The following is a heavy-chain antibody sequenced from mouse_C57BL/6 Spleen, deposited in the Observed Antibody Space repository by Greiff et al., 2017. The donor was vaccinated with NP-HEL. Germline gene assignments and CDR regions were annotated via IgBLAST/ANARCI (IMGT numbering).Heavy chain of an antibody. V-gene: IGHV1-22*01. CDR3: AREGNYYGSEADY. CDR2: INPNNGGT. D-gene: IGHD1-1*01. CDR1: GYTFTDYN. J-gene: IGHJ2*01. Sequence: EVQLQQSGPELVKPGASVTMSCKASGYTFTDYNMHWVKQSHGKSLEWIGYINPNNGGTSYNQKFKGKATLTVNKSSSTAYMELRSLTSEDSAVYYCAREGNYYGSEADYWGQGTTLTVSS.